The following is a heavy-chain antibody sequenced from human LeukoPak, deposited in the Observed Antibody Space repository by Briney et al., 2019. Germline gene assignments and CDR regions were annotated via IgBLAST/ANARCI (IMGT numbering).Heavy chain of an antibody. CDR3: ARRVGKYPTYYFDA. CDR1: GGSINSRSHY. CDR2: IYHRGNT. D-gene: IGHD2-2*01. Sequence: SETLSLTCIVSGGSINSRSHYWGWVRHHPGKGLEWIGYIYHRGNTNFNPSLKSRLSMTIDTSTNQFSLKLSSVTAADTAIYYCARRVGKYPTYYFDAWGQGTLVTVSS. V-gene: IGHV4-61*05. J-gene: IGHJ4*02.